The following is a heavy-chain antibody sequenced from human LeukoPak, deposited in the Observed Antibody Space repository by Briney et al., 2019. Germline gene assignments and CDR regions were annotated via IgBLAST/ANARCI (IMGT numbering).Heavy chain of an antibody. D-gene: IGHD3-9*01. CDR3: AKAVNFDWLPNDY. Sequence: GRSLRLSCAASGFTFSSYAMSWVRQAPGKGLEWVSAISGSGGSTYYADSVKGRFTISRDNSKNTLYLQMNSLRAEDTAVYYCAKAVNFDWLPNDYWGQGTLVTVSS. V-gene: IGHV3-23*01. J-gene: IGHJ4*02. CDR2: ISGSGGST. CDR1: GFTFSSYA.